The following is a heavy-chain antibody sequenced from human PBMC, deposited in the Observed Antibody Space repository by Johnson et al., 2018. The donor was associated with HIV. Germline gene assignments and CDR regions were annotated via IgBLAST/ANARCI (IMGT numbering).Heavy chain of an antibody. Sequence: VQLVESGGGLVQPGGSLRLSCAASGFTVSGNYMSWVRQAPGKGLEWVSVIYSGGSTYYADSVKGRFTISRDNSKNTLYLQMNSLRAEDTTMYYCARGGVGYSGSYHDAFDLWGQGTVVTVSS. CDR1: GFTVSGNY. CDR2: IYSGGST. CDR3: ARGGVGYSGSYHDAFDL. D-gene: IGHD1-26*01. V-gene: IGHV3-66*01. J-gene: IGHJ3*01.